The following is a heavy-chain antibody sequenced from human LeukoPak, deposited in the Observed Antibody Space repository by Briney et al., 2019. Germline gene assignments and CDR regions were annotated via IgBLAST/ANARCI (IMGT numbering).Heavy chain of an antibody. CDR1: GFTFSSYA. CDR2: IYSGGST. Sequence: GGSLRLSCAASGFTFSSYAMSWVRQAPGKGLEWVSVIYSGGSTYYADSVKGRFTISRDNSKNTLYLQMNSLRAEDTAVYYCARFTSVVVVPAAKTTVTSNGDAFDIWGQGTMVTVSS. J-gene: IGHJ3*02. CDR3: ARFTSVVVVPAAKTTVTSNGDAFDI. V-gene: IGHV3-53*01. D-gene: IGHD2-2*01.